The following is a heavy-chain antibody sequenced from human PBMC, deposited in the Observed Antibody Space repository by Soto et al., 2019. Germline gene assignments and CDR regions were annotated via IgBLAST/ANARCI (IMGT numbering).Heavy chain of an antibody. J-gene: IGHJ3*02. D-gene: IGHD2-21*02. Sequence: GGSLRLSCAASGFTVSSNYMSWVRQAPGKGLEWVSVIYSGGSTYYADSVKGRFTISRDNSKNTLYLQMNSLRAEDTAVYYCARASDTDAFDIWGQGTMVTVSS. CDR1: GFTVSSNY. CDR3: ARASDTDAFDI. CDR2: IYSGGST. V-gene: IGHV3-66*01.